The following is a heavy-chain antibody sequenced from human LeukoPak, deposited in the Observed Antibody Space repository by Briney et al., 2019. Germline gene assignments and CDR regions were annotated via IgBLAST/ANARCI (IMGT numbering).Heavy chain of an antibody. CDR1: GFTFSDYY. D-gene: IGHD2-2*01. Sequence: GGSLRLYCAASGFTFSDYYMSWIRQAPGKGLEWVSYISSSGSTIYYADSVKGRFTISRDNAKNSLYLQMNSLRAEDTAVYYCARDGFVVPAAASGYWGQGTLVTVSS. CDR2: ISSSGSTI. CDR3: ARDGFVVPAAASGY. J-gene: IGHJ4*02. V-gene: IGHV3-11*04.